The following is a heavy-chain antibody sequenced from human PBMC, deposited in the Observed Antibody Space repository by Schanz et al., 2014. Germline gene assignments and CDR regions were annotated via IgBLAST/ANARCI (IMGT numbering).Heavy chain of an antibody. V-gene: IGHV1-8*01. CDR3: ARGGFFDSTSFDS. J-gene: IGHJ4*02. Sequence: QVQLVQSGAEVKKPGASVKVSCKASGYTFTSYDINWVRQATGQGLEWMGWMNSKTGNTGYAQRFQGRVTMTRNTSTSTVYMELRSLISDDTAVYYCARGGFFDSTSFDSWGQGTLXTVSS. D-gene: IGHD2-2*01. CDR1: GYTFTSYD. CDR2: MNSKTGNT.